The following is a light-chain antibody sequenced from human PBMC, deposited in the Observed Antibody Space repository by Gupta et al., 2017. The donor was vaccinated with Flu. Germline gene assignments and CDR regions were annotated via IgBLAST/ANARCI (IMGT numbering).Light chain of an antibody. V-gene: IGLV6-57*03. J-gene: IGLJ2*01. CDR2: DDN. CDR1: TGSIASNY. Sequence: NFMLTQPHSVSESPGKTVTISCTRSTGSIASNYVQWYQQRPGSAPMRVIYDDNQRPSGVPDRFSASIDSSSNSVSLNSSGLKTEDESYYYCQYYDSSNVIFGGGTKMTVL. CDR3: QYYDSSNVI.